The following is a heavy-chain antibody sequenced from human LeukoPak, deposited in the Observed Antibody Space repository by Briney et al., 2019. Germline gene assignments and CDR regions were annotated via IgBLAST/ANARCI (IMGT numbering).Heavy chain of an antibody. CDR1: GGSISSYY. CDR3: ARLITGGWLNY. Sequence: SETLSLTCTVSGGSISSYYWSWIRQPPGKGLEWIGYIYYSGSTNYNPSLKSRVTISVDTSKNQFSLKLSSVTAADTAVYYCARLITGGWLNYWGQGTLVTVSS. V-gene: IGHV4-59*08. D-gene: IGHD3-22*01. J-gene: IGHJ4*02. CDR2: IYYSGST.